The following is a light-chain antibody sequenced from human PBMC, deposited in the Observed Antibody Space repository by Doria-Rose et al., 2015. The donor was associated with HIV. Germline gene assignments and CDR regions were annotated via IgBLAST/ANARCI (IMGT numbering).Light chain of an antibody. CDR2: DGS. CDR1: QSFSSTY. CDR3: HQYGTSWT. Sequence: TQSPGTLSLSPGEGATLSYRASQSFSSTYLAWYQQKPGQAPSLLIYDGSTRATGIPDRFSASGSGTDFTPTINRLEPEDFALYYCHQYGTSWTFGQGTKVEI. J-gene: IGKJ1*01. V-gene: IGKV3-20*01.